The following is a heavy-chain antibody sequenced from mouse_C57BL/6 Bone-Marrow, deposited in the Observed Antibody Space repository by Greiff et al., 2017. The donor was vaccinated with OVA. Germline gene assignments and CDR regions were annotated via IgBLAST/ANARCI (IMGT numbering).Heavy chain of an antibody. V-gene: IGHV6-6*01. J-gene: IGHJ2*01. CDR1: GFTFSDAW. Sequence: EVQGVESGGGLVQPGGSMKLSCAASGFTFSDAWMDWVRQSPEKGLEWVAEIRNKANNHATYYAESVKGRFTISRDDSKSSVYLQMNSLRAEDTGIYYCTRPGTTVVGYFDYWGQGTTLTVSS. D-gene: IGHD1-1*01. CDR2: IRNKANNHAT. CDR3: TRPGTTVVGYFDY.